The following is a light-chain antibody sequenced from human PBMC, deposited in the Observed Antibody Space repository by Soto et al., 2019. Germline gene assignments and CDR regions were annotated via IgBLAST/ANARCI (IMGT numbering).Light chain of an antibody. V-gene: IGKV1-6*01. J-gene: IGKJ1*01. CDR2: GAS. Sequence: AIQMTQSPSSLSASVGDRVTITSRASQDISTELGWYQQRPGEAPKLLIYGASTLQGGVPSKFSGSGSGTDFTLTISSLQPEDFATYYCLHDYNYPRTFGQGTKVEIK. CDR1: QDISTE. CDR3: LHDYNYPRT.